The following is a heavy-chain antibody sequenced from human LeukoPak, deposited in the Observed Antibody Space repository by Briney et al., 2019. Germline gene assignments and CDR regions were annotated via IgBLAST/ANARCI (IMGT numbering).Heavy chain of an antibody. CDR3: ARSVDTAMVGDY. CDR2: IYYSGST. J-gene: IGHJ4*02. D-gene: IGHD5-18*01. V-gene: IGHV4-39*07. Sequence: SETLSLTCTVSGDSISSSSYYWAWIRQSPGKGLEWIGSIYYSGSTNYNPSLKNRVTISVDTSKNQFSLKLSSVTAADTAVYYCARSVDTAMVGDYWGQGTLVTVSS. CDR1: GDSISSSSYY.